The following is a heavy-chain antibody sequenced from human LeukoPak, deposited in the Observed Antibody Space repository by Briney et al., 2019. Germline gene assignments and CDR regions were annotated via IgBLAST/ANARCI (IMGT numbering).Heavy chain of an antibody. CDR2: TYYSGST. J-gene: IGHJ3*02. CDR1: GGSISSYY. CDR3: ARDQDGDYGLRYPGGAFDI. D-gene: IGHD4-17*01. Sequence: SETLSLTCTVSGGSISSYYWSWIRQPPGKGLEWIGYTYYSGSTNYNPSLKSRVTISVDTSKNQFSLKLSSVTAADTAVYYCARDQDGDYGLRYPGGAFDIWGQGTMVTVSS. V-gene: IGHV4-59*01.